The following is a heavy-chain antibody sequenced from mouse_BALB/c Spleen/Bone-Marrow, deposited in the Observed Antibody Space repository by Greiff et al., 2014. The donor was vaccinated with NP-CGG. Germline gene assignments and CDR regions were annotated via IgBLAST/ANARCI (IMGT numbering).Heavy chain of an antibody. J-gene: IGHJ2*01. Sequence: ESGGDLVKPGGSLKLSCVASGFTFSSYGMSWVRQTPDKRLEWVATISSGGSSTYYPASVKGRFTISRDNAKSTLYLQMSSLNSEDTAMYYCTRRPLQANSYFDCWGQGTTLTVSS. CDR2: ISSGGSST. CDR1: GFTFSSYG. CDR3: TRRPLQANSYFDC. V-gene: IGHV5-6*02. D-gene: IGHD3-2*02.